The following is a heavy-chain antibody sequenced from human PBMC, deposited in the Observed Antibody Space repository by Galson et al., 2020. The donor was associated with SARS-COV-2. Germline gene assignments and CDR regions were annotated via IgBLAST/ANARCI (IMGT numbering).Heavy chain of an antibody. J-gene: IGHJ4*02. V-gene: IGHV3-30*01. D-gene: IGHD3-22*01. Sequence: SLKISCEASGFTLGSFAMPWVRQAPGKGLEWVARITYDGRDKNYADSVKGRFTISRDNAKNTLYLQMNSLRAEDTAVYYCVRDYNDGSGRCDYWGQGSLVTVSS. CDR1: GFTLGSFA. CDR3: VRDYNDGSGRCDY. CDR2: ITYDGRDK.